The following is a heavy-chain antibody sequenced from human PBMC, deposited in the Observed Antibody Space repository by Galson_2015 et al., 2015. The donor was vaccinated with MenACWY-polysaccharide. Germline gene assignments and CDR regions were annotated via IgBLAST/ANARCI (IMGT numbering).Heavy chain of an antibody. CDR2: IKSDGSST. CDR3: ARGYSGYD. V-gene: IGHV3-74*01. D-gene: IGHD5-12*01. J-gene: IGHJ4*02. Sequence: SLRLSCAASGFTFSTYWMHRVRHAPGKGLVWASRIKSDGSSTSYADSVKGRFTISRDNAKNTLHLQMNSLRAEDTAVYYCARGYSGYDWGQGTLVTVSS. CDR1: GFTFSTYW.